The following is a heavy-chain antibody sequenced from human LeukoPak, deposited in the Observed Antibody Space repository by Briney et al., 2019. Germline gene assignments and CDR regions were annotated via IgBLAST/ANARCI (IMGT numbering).Heavy chain of an antibody. CDR1: GGSISSSSYY. CDR2: IYYSGST. D-gene: IGHD3-22*01. V-gene: IGHV4-39*01. Sequence: SETLSLTCTVSGGSISSSSYYWGWIRQPPGKGLEWIGSIYYSGSTYYNPSLKSRVTISVDTSKNQFSLKLSSVTAADTAVYYCARRAYDSSGNDPHDAFDIWGQGTMVTVSS. J-gene: IGHJ3*02. CDR3: ARRAYDSSGNDPHDAFDI.